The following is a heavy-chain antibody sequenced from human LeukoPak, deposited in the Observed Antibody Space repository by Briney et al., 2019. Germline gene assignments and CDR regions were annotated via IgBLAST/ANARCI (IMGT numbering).Heavy chain of an antibody. J-gene: IGHJ4*02. CDR2: INHSGST. V-gene: IGHV4-34*01. CDR1: GGSFSGYY. D-gene: IGHD5-24*01. CDR3: ARFPPYGEMATMGRDY. Sequence: PSETLSLTCAVYGGSFSGYYWSWIRQPPGKGPEWIGEINHSGSTNYNPSLKSRVTISVDTSKNQFSLKLSSVTAADTAVYYCARFPPYGEMATMGRDYWGQGTLVTVSS.